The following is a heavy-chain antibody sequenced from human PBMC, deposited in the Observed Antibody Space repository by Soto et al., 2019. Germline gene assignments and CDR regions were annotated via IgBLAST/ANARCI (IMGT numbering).Heavy chain of an antibody. Sequence: QVQLVQSGAEVKKSGSPVKVSCTASGGTFSSYSINWVRQAPGQGLEWMGGVIPIFGKPTYAQKFQGRLTITAYKSTSTAYMELTSLRYDDTAVNYCARERSYYYAMDVWGQGTTVTVSS. J-gene: IGHJ6*02. CDR1: GGTFSSYS. V-gene: IGHV1-69*06. CDR2: VIPIFGKP. CDR3: ARERSYYYAMDV.